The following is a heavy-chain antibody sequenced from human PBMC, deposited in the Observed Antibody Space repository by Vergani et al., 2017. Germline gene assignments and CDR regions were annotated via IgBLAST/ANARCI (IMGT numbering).Heavy chain of an antibody. CDR3: ARGNGWFGEFAKGP. V-gene: IGHV3-21*01. CDR1: GFTFSSYS. D-gene: IGHD3-10*01. Sequence: EVQLVESGGGLVKPGGSLRLSCAASGFTFSSYSMNWVRQAPGKGLEWVSSISSSSSYIYYADSVKGRFTIYRDNAKNSLYLQMNSLRAEDTAGYYCARGNGWFGEFAKGPWGQGTLVTVSS. CDR2: ISSSSSYI. J-gene: IGHJ5*02.